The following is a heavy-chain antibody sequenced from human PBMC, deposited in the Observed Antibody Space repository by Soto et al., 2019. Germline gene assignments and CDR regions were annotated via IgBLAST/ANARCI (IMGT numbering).Heavy chain of an antibody. V-gene: IGHV3-23*01. CDR2: IDGSGGST. CDR1: GFTFSSYA. CDR3: AKGHAYDAYNHLYFDY. D-gene: IGHD3-10*01. J-gene: IGHJ4*02. Sequence: GGSPRLSCAASGFTFSSYAMNWVRQAPGKGLEWVSSIDGSGGSTYYAGSVKGRFTTSRDNSKNTLYLQMNSLGAADAAIYFCAKGHAYDAYNHLYFDYWGQGTLVTVSS.